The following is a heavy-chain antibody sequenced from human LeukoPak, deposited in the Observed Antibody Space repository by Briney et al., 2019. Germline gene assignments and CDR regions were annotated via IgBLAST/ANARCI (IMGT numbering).Heavy chain of an antibody. J-gene: IGHJ4*02. CDR2: ISAYNGDT. D-gene: IGHD2-2*01. V-gene: IGHV1-18*01. CDR3: ARGAAAIRLFDY. CDR1: GYSFTKYG. Sequence: GASVKVSCKASGYSFTKYGISWVRQAPGQGLEWMGWISAYNGDTKYAQKVQGRVTMTTDTSTTTAYMELRSLRSDDTAVYYCARGAAAIRLFDYWGQGTLVTVSS.